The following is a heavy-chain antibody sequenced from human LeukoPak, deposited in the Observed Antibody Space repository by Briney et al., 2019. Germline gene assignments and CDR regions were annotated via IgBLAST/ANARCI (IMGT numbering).Heavy chain of an antibody. D-gene: IGHD3-10*01. V-gene: IGHV1-18*01. Sequence: ASVKVSCKASGYTFTSYGISWVRQAPGQGLEWMGWISAYNGNTNYAQKLQGRVTMTTDTSTSTAYMELRSLRSDDTAVYYCARDLRVWGSGNYKLRTDYWGQGTLVTVSS. CDR2: ISAYNGNT. J-gene: IGHJ4*02. CDR1: GYTFTSYG. CDR3: ARDLRVWGSGNYKLRTDY.